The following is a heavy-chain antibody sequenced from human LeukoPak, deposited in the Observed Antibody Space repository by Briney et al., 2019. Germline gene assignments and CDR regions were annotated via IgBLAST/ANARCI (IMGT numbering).Heavy chain of an antibody. CDR3: ARIMITVTTSDY. CDR2: ISSSGTTI. V-gene: IGHV3-11*04. Sequence: GGSLRLSCAASGFSFSNAWMSWVRQAPGKGLEWLSYISSSGTTIKYADSVKGRFTISRDNAKNSLYLQVNSLRAEDTAVYYCARIMITVTTSDYWGQGTLVTVSS. J-gene: IGHJ4*02. D-gene: IGHD4-17*01. CDR1: GFSFSNAW.